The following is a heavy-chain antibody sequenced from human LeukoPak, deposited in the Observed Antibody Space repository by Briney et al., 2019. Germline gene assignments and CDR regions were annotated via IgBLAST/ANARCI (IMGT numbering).Heavy chain of an antibody. V-gene: IGHV3-23*01. CDR1: GFTFHNYA. CDR2: IGGGGGDT. D-gene: IGHD2-2*03. Sequence: GGSLRLSCAALSGFTFHNYAMTWVRQAPGEVLEWVSTIGGGGGDTYYADSVKGRFTISRDNSKNTLYLQMNSLRADDTAVYFCAKAVRGYLWYFDYWGQGTLVSVSS. CDR3: AKAVRGYLWYFDY. J-gene: IGHJ4*02.